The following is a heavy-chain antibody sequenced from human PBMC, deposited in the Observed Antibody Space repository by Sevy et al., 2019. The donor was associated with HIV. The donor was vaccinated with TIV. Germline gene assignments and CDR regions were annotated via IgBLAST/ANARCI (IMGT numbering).Heavy chain of an antibody. J-gene: IGHJ4*02. V-gene: IGHV3-23*01. D-gene: IGHD2-8*01. CDR3: AREGCTRPHDY. Sequence: GGSLRLSCAASGFAFYDFSMSWIRQAPGKGLKWVPTLSLGCGKINYADSVKGRFTISRDNSKNSFYLQMDNLRVEDTALYYCAREGCTRPHDYWGQGTRVTVSS. CDR1: GFAFYDFS. CDR2: LSLGCGKI.